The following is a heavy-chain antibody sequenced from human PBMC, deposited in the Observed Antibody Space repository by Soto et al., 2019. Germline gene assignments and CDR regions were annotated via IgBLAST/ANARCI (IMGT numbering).Heavy chain of an antibody. J-gene: IGHJ6*02. Sequence: SETLSLTCAVSGGSLSGYYWSWIRQPPGKGLEWIGEVNHSGGTNYNPSLKSRITISVDMPENQISLKVNSVTAADTAVYFCARGGGGYNWNHWIKNYYYNGMDVWGQGTTVTVYS. CDR3: ARGGGGYNWNHWIKNYYYNGMDV. D-gene: IGHD1-20*01. CDR1: GGSLSGYY. CDR2: VNHSGGT. V-gene: IGHV4-34*01.